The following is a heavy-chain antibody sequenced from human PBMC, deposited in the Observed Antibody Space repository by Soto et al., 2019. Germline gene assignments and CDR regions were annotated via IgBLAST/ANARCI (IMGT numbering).Heavy chain of an antibody. CDR2: IYYSGST. D-gene: IGHD7-27*01. CDR3: ARDKVLTGDLLAFDI. Sequence: SETLSLTCTVSGGSISSYYWSWIRQPPGKGLEWIGNIYYSGSTNYNPSLKSRVTISVDTSKNQFSLKLSSVTAAETDGYYWARDKVLTGDLLAFDIWGQGTMVTVSS. V-gene: IGHV4-59*01. CDR1: GGSISSYY. J-gene: IGHJ3*02.